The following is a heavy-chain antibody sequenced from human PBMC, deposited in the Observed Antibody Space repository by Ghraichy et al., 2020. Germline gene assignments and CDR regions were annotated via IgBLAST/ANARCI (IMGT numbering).Heavy chain of an antibody. CDR2: ISSSSSYI. J-gene: IGHJ6*02. CDR3: ARVTYSGSYAYYYGMDV. CDR1: GFTFSSYS. D-gene: IGHD1-26*01. V-gene: IGHV3-21*01. Sequence: GGSLRLSCAASGFTFSSYSMNWVRQAPGKGLEWVSFISSSSSYIYYADSVKGRFTISRDNAKNSLYLQMNSPRGEDTAVYYCARVTYSGSYAYYYGMDVWGQGTTVTVSS.